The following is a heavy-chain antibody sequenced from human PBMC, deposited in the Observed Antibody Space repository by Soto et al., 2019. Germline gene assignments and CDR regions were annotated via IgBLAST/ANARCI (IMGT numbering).Heavy chain of an antibody. J-gene: IGHJ4*02. CDR1: GVAFSTYG. CDR2: LSYDGHNE. V-gene: IGHV3-30*18. D-gene: IGHD3-10*01. Sequence: QVQLVESGGAVVQPGTSLRLSCAASGVAFSTYGVHWVRQAPGKGLEWVAILSYDGHNEYYTDSVKGRFTISRDTSRNTLYLQMDRLRADDTAMYYCAKDRGFGEYLFDSWGKGTLVTVSS. CDR3: AKDRGFGEYLFDS.